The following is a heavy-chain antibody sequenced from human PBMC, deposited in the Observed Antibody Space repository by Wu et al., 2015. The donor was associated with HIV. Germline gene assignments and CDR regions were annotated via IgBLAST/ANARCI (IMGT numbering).Heavy chain of an antibody. V-gene: IGHV1-8*01. CDR1: GYTFTNYD. D-gene: IGHD2-2*01. J-gene: IGHJ3*02. CDR3: ARVFVVVPAGFSGEITAFDI. Sequence: QAQLVQSGAEVKKPGASVKVSCKASGYTFTNYDINWVRQATGQGLEWMGWISAYDGNTNYAQKFQGRVTMTSDTSINTAYMELSSLRSDDTAVYYCARVFVVVPAGFSGEITAFDIWGQGTMVAVSS. CDR2: ISAYDGNT.